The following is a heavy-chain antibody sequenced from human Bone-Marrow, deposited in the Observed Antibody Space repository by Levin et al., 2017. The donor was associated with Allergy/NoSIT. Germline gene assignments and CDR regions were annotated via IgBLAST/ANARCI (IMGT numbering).Heavy chain of an antibody. D-gene: IGHD2-21*02. CDR2: IFHTGDT. CDR3: ARDPAGVTNAWQRWRGFDV. CDR1: GDSVTSANW. J-gene: IGHJ3*01. V-gene: IGHV4-4*01. Sequence: GSLRLSCDVSGDSVTSANWWTWVRQTPERGLEGIGEIFHTGDTNYNPSLGSRVTVSIDKSRNQFSLTLTSVTAADTAMYFCARDPAGVTNAWQRWRGFDVWGQGRKVTVS.